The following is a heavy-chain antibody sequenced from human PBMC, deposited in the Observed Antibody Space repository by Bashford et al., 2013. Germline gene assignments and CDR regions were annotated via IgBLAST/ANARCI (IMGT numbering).Heavy chain of an antibody. CDR1: HYSISNGYY. Sequence: SSETLSLTCAVSHYSISNGYYWGWIRQPPGKGLEWIASINHSGRSYYNPYFKTRVTISVDTSKNHFTLKLDSVTAADTAVYYCARDPATVPSLWNWFDPWGREPWSPSPQ. CDR3: ARDPATVPSLWNWFDP. V-gene: IGHV4-38-2*02. D-gene: IGHD4-17*01. CDR2: INHSGRS. J-gene: IGHJ5*02.